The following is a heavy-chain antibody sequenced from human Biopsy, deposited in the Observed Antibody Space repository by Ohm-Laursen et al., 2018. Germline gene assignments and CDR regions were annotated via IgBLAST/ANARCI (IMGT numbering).Heavy chain of an antibody. J-gene: IGHJ4*02. V-gene: IGHV1-46*01. CDR1: GYTFTSYY. Sequence: ASVKVSCKASGYTFTSYYLHWVRQAPGQGLEWMGRINPNNDNTAYAQKFQGRTTMTKDTSTSTVYMDLSSLTFDDSAVYYCARGPRGLVVITTTALYFDYWGQGNLVTVSS. D-gene: IGHD3-22*01. CDR2: INPNNDNT. CDR3: ARGPRGLVVITTTALYFDY.